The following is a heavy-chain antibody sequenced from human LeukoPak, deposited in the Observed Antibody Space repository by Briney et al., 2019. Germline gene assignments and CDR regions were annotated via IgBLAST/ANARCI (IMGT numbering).Heavy chain of an antibody. CDR1: GFTFSSYA. J-gene: IGHJ4*02. D-gene: IGHD2-21*02. CDR3: ARVTSGFSNY. Sequence: GGSLRLSCAASGFTFSSYAMSWVRQAPGKGLEWVSGISGSGGTTYSADSVKGRFTISRDNSKNTVDLQMNSLRAEDTAVYSCARVTSGFSNYWGQGTLVTVSS. V-gene: IGHV3-23*01. CDR2: ISGSGGTT.